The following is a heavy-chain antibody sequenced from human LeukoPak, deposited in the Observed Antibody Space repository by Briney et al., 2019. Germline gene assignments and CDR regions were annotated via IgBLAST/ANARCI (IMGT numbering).Heavy chain of an antibody. CDR3: TLGPYDILTGYPFDY. D-gene: IGHD3-9*01. CDR2: IRSKAYGGTT. V-gene: IGHV3-49*03. Sequence: GGSLRLSCTASGFTFGDYAMSWFRQAPGKGLEWVGFIRSKAYGGTTEYAASVKGRFTISRDDSKSIAYLQMNSLKTEDTAVYYCTLGPYDILTGYPFDYWGQGTLVTVSS. J-gene: IGHJ4*02. CDR1: GFTFGDYA.